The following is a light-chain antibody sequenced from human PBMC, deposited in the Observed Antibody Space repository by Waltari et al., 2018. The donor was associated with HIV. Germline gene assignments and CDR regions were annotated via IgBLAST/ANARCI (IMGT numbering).Light chain of an antibody. CDR2: DVN. V-gene: IGLV2-14*01. CDR1: RSDLGAWNY. Sequence: HSARTQSPCATASPRWWIPISYTGLRSDLGAWNYACWYQQHPGQAPKLIIYDVNYRPSGISSRFSGSKSGNTASLAINGLRSEDEADYYCAAWDDSPYVFGTGTKVTVL. CDR3: AAWDDSPYV. J-gene: IGLJ1*01.